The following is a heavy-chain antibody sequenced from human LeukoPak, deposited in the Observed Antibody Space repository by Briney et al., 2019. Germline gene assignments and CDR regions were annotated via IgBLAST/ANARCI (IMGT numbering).Heavy chain of an antibody. D-gene: IGHD6-19*01. CDR1: GGTFSSYG. CDR3: ARDLSQSPYNSGWFDY. CDR2: IIPIFGTA. J-gene: IGHJ4*02. V-gene: IGHV1-69*13. Sequence: SVTVSCKASGGTFSSYGFSWVRQAPAQGLEWVGGIIPIFGTANYAQKFQGRVTITADESTSTAYMELSSLRSEDAAVYYCARDLSQSPYNSGWFDYWGQGTLATVSS.